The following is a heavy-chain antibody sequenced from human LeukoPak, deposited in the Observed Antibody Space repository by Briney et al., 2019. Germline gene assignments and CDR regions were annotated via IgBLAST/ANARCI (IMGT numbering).Heavy chain of an antibody. Sequence: ASVKVSCEASGSTFTGYYIHWVRQAPGQGLEWMGWINANSGGTKYAQKFQGRVIMTRDTSISTAYMELSRLRSDDTAVYYCARTLERLLRWDYWGQGALVTVSS. D-gene: IGHD3-3*01. J-gene: IGHJ4*02. CDR3: ARTLERLLRWDY. V-gene: IGHV1-2*02. CDR1: GSTFTGYY. CDR2: INANSGGT.